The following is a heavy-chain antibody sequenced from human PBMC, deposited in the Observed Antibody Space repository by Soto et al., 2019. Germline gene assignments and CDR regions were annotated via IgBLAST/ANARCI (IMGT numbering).Heavy chain of an antibody. D-gene: IGHD3-10*01. CDR3: AKARPRGRMDV. Sequence: VGSLRLSCAASGFTVSSYGMHRVRQAPGKGLVWVAVISYDGSNKYYADSVKGRFTISRDNSKNTLYLQINSLRAEDTAVYYCAKARPRGRMDVWGRGTTVTVSS. CDR1: GFTVSSYG. CDR2: ISYDGSNK. J-gene: IGHJ6*02. V-gene: IGHV3-30*18.